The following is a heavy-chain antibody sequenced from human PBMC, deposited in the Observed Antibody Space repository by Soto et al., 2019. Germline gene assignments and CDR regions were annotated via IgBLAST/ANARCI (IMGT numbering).Heavy chain of an antibody. CDR2: MSDNGSTK. CDR1: GFTFSSYG. D-gene: IGHD2-15*01. Sequence: GGSLRLSCAASGFTFSSYGMHWVRQAPGKGLEWVAVMSDNGSTKYYADSVKGRFTISRDNSKNTLYLQMNSLSAEDTAVYYCAKAGAARAHYMDVWGQGTTVTVSS. CDR3: AKAGAARAHYMDV. V-gene: IGHV3-30*18. J-gene: IGHJ6*02.